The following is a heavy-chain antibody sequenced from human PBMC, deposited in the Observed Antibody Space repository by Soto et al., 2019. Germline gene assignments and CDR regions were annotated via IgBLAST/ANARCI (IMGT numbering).Heavy chain of an antibody. Sequence: QVQLVQSGAEVKKPGSSVKVSCKASGGTFSSYAISWVRQAPGQGLEWMGGIIPIFDTANYAQKFQGRVTITADESTSTAYMELSSLRSEDTPVYYCARQTTVVNPSTPHYYYYGMDVWGQGTTVTVSS. V-gene: IGHV1-69*01. J-gene: IGHJ6*02. CDR1: GGTFSSYA. CDR2: IIPIFDTA. D-gene: IGHD4-17*01. CDR3: ARQTTVVNPSTPHYYYYGMDV.